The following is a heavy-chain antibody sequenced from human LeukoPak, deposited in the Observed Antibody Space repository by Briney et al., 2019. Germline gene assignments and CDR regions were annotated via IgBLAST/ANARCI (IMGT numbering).Heavy chain of an antibody. CDR3: TRSWAYYYGSGSDY. Sequence: AGGSLRLSCAASGFTFSGSAMHWVRQASGKGLAWVGRIRSKANSYATAYAASVKGRFTISRDDSKNTAYLQMNSLKTEDTAVYYCTRSWAYYYGSGSDYWGQGTLVTVSS. D-gene: IGHD3-10*01. CDR1: GFTFSGSA. CDR2: IRSKANSYAT. J-gene: IGHJ4*02. V-gene: IGHV3-73*01.